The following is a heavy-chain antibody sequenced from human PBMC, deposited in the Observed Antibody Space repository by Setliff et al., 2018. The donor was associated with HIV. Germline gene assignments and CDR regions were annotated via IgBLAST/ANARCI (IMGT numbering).Heavy chain of an antibody. Sequence: SETLSLTCAVYGGSISGYYWSWIRQPPGKGLEWIGEINHSGSTNYNPSLKSRVTISVDTSKNQFSLKLSSVTAADTAVYYCARAPAGIQNDAFDVWGQGTMVTVSS. V-gene: IGHV4-34*01. J-gene: IGHJ3*01. CDR2: INHSGST. CDR3: ARAPAGIQNDAFDV. CDR1: GGSISGYY.